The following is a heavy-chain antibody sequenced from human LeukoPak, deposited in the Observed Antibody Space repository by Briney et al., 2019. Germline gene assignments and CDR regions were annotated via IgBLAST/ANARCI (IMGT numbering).Heavy chain of an antibody. CDR2: INTDGST. CDR3: AGDWGGAFDL. Sequence: PGGSLRLSCAASGFSFSSYEMNWVRQAPGKGLVWVSRINTDGSTSYADSVKGRFTISRDNAKNTLYLQMNSLRAEDTAVYYCAGDWGGAFDLWGQGTMVTVSS. V-gene: IGHV3-74*01. CDR1: GFSFSSYE. J-gene: IGHJ3*01. D-gene: IGHD3-10*01.